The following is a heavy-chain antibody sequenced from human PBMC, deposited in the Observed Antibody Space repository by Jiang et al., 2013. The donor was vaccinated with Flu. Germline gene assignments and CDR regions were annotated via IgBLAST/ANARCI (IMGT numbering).Heavy chain of an antibody. D-gene: IGHD6-13*01. V-gene: IGHV3-7*01. CDR2: IEQMEVR. CDR3: AREKSNSWSRGAFDY. J-gene: IGHJ4*02. Sequence: NIEQMEVRNTMWTLLRAEFTISRDNAKNSLYLQMNSLRAEDTAVYYCAREKSNSWSRGAFDYWGQGTLVTVSS.